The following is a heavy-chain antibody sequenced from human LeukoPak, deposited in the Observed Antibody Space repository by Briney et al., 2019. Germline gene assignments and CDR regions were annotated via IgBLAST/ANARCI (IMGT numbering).Heavy chain of an antibody. V-gene: IGHV3-9*01. CDR3: AKGKKITVAGLFDC. J-gene: IGHJ4*02. D-gene: IGHD6-19*01. Sequence: PGGSLRLSCAASGFTFDEYAMHWVRQVPGKGLEWVSGISWNSGSIGYADSVKGRFTISRDNAKNSLYLHMNSLSAEDTALYYCAKGKKITVAGLFDCWGQGTLVTVSS. CDR1: GFTFDEYA. CDR2: ISWNSGSI.